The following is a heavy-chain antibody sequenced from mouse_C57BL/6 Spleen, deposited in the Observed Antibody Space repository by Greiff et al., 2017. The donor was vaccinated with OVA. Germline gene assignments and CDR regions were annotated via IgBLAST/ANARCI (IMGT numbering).Heavy chain of an antibody. Sequence: DVQLQESGGGLVKPGGSLKLSCAASGFTFSDYGMHWVRQAPEKGLEWVAYISSGSSTIYYADTVKGRFTISRDNAKNTLFLQMTSLRSEDTAMYYCTRPAQATYWYFDVWGTGTTVTVSS. CDR1: GFTFSDYG. J-gene: IGHJ1*03. CDR3: TRPAQATYWYFDV. CDR2: ISSGSSTI. D-gene: IGHD3-2*02. V-gene: IGHV5-17*01.